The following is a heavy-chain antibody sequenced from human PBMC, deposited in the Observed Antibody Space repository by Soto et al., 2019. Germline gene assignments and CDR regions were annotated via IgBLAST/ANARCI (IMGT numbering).Heavy chain of an antibody. CDR1: GFTFSSYA. D-gene: IGHD3-9*01. Sequence: GGSQRLSCAASGFTFSSYAMHWVRQAPGKGLEWVAVISYDGSNKYYADSVKGRFTISRDNSKNTLYLQMNSLRAEDTAVYYCARDGGILTGYDAFDIWGQGTMVTVSS. J-gene: IGHJ3*02. CDR2: ISYDGSNK. CDR3: ARDGGILTGYDAFDI. V-gene: IGHV3-30-3*01.